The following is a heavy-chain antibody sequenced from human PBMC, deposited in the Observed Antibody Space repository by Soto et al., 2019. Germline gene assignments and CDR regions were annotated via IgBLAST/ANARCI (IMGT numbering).Heavy chain of an antibody. D-gene: IGHD6-13*01. CDR2: ISGSGGST. CDR3: AIPPGIAAAGTNY. Sequence: VGSLRLSCAASGFTFSSYAMSWVRQAPGKGLEWVSAISGSGGSTYYADSVKGRFTISRDNSKNTLYLQMNSLRAEDTAVYYCAIPPGIAAAGTNYWGQGTLVTVSS. V-gene: IGHV3-23*01. CDR1: GFTFSSYA. J-gene: IGHJ4*02.